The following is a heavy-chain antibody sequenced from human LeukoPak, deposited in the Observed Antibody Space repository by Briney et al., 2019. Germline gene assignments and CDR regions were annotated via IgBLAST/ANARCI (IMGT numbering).Heavy chain of an antibody. V-gene: IGHV4-34*01. Sequence: SETLSLTCAVYGGSFSGYYWSWIRQPPGKGLQWIGVINHSGSTNDNPSLKSRVTISLDTSKNQFSLKLSSVTAADTAVYYCARRLVVPAARGYNWFDPWGQGTLVTVSS. CDR3: ARRLVVPAARGYNWFDP. D-gene: IGHD2-2*01. CDR1: GGSFSGYY. J-gene: IGHJ5*02. CDR2: INHSGST.